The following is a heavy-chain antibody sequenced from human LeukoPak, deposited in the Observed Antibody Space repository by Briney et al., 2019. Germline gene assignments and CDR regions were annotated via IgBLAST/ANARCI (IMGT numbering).Heavy chain of an antibody. CDR3: ARGHTVLLWFGELLTLDY. J-gene: IGHJ4*02. CDR1: GYTFTSYG. Sequence: ASVKVSCKASGYTFTSYGISWVRQAPGQGLGWMGWISAYNGNTNYAQKLQGRVTMTTDTSTSTAYMELRSLRSDDTAVYYCARGHTVLLWFGELLTLDYWGQGTLVTVSS. V-gene: IGHV1-18*01. D-gene: IGHD3-10*01. CDR2: ISAYNGNT.